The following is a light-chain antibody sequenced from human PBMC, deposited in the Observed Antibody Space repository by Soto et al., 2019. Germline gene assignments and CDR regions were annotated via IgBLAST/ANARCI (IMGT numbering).Light chain of an antibody. CDR3: AAWDDSLNGHV. Sequence: SVLTQPHSASGTPGQRVTISCSGSSSNIGTSSVHWFQQLPGTAPKLLISTTNQRPSGVPERFSGSKSGTSASLAISGLQSEDEADYYCAAWDDSLNGHVFGTGTKVPVL. CDR1: SSNIGTSS. CDR2: TTN. J-gene: IGLJ1*01. V-gene: IGLV1-44*01.